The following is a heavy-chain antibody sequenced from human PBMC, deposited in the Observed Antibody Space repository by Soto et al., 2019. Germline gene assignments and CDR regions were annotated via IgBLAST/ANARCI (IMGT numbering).Heavy chain of an antibody. Sequence: SVKGWFRASGYTFTSYGISWVRQAPGQGLEWMGWISAYNGNTNYAQKLQGRVTMTTDTSTSTAYMELRSLRSDDTAVYYCARDPSYGSGGYYYGMDVWGQGTTVTVSS. D-gene: IGHD3-10*01. V-gene: IGHV1-18*04. J-gene: IGHJ6*02. CDR1: GYTFTSYG. CDR3: ARDPSYGSGGYYYGMDV. CDR2: ISAYNGNT.